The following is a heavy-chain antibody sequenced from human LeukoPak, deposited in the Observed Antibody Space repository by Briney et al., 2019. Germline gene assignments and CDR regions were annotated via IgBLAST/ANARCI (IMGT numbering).Heavy chain of an antibody. Sequence: GGSLRLSCAASGFTFDDYAMHWVRQAPGKGLEWVSGISWNSGSIGYADSVKGRFTISRDNAKNSLYLQMNSLRAEDTAVYYCTRAQLDYWGQGTLVTVSS. V-gene: IGHV3-9*01. CDR3: TRAQLDY. CDR1: GFTFDDYA. CDR2: ISWNSGSI. J-gene: IGHJ4*02.